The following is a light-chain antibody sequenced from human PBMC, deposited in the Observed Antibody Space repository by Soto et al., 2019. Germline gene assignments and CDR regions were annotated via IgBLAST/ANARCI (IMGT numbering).Light chain of an antibody. V-gene: IGKV3D-11*01. CDR1: QGVSSY. Sequence: EIVLTQSPATLSLSPGERATLSCRASQGVSSYLAWYQQKPGQAPRLLIYDASNRATGIPARFSGSGPGTDFTLTISSLEPEDLAVYYCQQRSNWHSFGGGTKVEIK. J-gene: IGKJ4*01. CDR3: QQRSNWHS. CDR2: DAS.